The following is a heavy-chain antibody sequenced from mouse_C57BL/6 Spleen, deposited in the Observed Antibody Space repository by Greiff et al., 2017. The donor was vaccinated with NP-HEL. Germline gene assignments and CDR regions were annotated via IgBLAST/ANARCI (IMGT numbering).Heavy chain of an antibody. CDR2: FHPYNDDT. Sequence: QVQLQQSGAELVKPGASVKMSCKASGYTFTTYPIEWMKQNHGKSLEWIGNFHPYNDDTKYNEKFKGKATLTVEKSSSTVYLELSRLTSDDSAVYYCARGAYYYGSSPSYAMDYWGQGTSVTVSS. V-gene: IGHV1-47*01. CDR1: GYTFTTYP. J-gene: IGHJ4*01. CDR3: ARGAYYYGSSPSYAMDY. D-gene: IGHD1-1*01.